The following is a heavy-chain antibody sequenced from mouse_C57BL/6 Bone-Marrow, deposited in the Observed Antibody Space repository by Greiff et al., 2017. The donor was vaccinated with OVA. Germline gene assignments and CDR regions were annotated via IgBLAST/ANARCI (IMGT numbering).Heavy chain of an antibody. CDR2: ISGGGGNT. CDR3: ARDYYGSSPLWYFDV. D-gene: IGHD1-1*01. CDR1: GFTFSSYT. V-gene: IGHV5-9*01. J-gene: IGHJ1*03. Sequence: EVHLVESGGGLVKPGGSLKLSCAASGFTFSSYTMSWVRQTPEKRLEWVATISGGGGNTYYPDSVKGRFTISRDNAKNTLYLQMSSLRSEDTALYYCARDYYGSSPLWYFDVWGTGTTVTVSS.